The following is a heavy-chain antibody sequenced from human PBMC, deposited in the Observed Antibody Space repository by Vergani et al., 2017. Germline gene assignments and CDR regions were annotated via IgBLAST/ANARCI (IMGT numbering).Heavy chain of an antibody. V-gene: IGHV3-53*01. Sequence: EVQLVESGGGLIQTGGSLRLSCAASGFTVSRYYMSWVRQAPGKGLEWVSLIYGGGTTYYADHVKGRFTISRDNSKNTLYLQMNSLRAEDTAVYYCARLAQQLEDFVDYWGQGTLVTVSS. CDR2: IYGGGTT. CDR3: ARLAQQLEDFVDY. D-gene: IGHD1-1*01. J-gene: IGHJ4*02. CDR1: GFTVSRYY.